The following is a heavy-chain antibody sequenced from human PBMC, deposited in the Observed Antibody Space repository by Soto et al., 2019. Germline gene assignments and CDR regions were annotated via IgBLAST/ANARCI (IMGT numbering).Heavy chain of an antibody. CDR1: GFSLSISGVG. J-gene: IGHJ6*02. CDR3: GHMRGSELFGMDV. D-gene: IGHD3-10*01. Sequence: GSGPTLVNPTQTLTLTCTFSGFSLSISGVGVGWIRQPPGKALEWLALIFSNDDKRYSPSLRSRLTITQDTSKNQVDLIMTNIDPLDPATYYCGHMRGSELFGMDVCDQGTTGTVSS. V-gene: IGHV2-5*01. CDR2: IFSNDDK.